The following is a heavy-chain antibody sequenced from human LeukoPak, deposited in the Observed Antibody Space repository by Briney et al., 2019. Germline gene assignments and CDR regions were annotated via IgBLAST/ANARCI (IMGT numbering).Heavy chain of an antibody. V-gene: IGHV3-30*02. CDR3: ARGGLTQYSSSPPGGY. J-gene: IGHJ4*02. CDR1: GFTFSSYG. D-gene: IGHD6-13*01. CDR2: IRYDGSNK. Sequence: GGSLRLSCAASGFTFSSYGMHWVRQAPGKGLEWVAFIRYDGSNKYYADSVKGRFTISRDNSKNTLYLQMNSLRAEDTAVYYCARGGLTQYSSSPPGGYWGQGTLVTVSS.